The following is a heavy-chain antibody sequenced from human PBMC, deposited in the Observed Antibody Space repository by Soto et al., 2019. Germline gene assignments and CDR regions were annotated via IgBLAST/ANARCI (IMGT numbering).Heavy chain of an antibody. Sequence: QLQLQASGPGLVKPSETLSLTCNVYGASVSHGYWSWIRQPPGKGLEWIGFMYFGGSFNYNPSLTSRATISVATSKNQFSMKLTSVTASDTAVYYCARSYYDSTGFAVDPWGQGTLVTVSS. CDR3: ARSYYDSTGFAVDP. CDR1: GASVSHGY. V-gene: IGHV4-59*02. CDR2: MYFGGSF. J-gene: IGHJ5*02. D-gene: IGHD3-22*01.